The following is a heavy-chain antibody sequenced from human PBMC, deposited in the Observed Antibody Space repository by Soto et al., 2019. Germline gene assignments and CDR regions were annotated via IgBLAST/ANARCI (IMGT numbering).Heavy chain of an antibody. CDR1: GGSISNYY. V-gene: IGHV4-59*01. Sequence: QVQLQESGPGLVKASETLSLTCTVSGGSISNYYCSWIRQPPGKGLEWIGYIYYSGSPNYNPSLKSRVTISVDTSKNPFSLKLRSVTAADTAVYYCARAGPATLSDYWGQGTLVTVSS. J-gene: IGHJ4*02. CDR3: ARAGPATLSDY. D-gene: IGHD2-15*01. CDR2: IYYSGSP.